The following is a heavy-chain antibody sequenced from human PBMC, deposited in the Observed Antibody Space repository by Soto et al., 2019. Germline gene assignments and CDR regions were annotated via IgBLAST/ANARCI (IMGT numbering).Heavy chain of an antibody. J-gene: IGHJ4*02. CDR1: GGSISSGDYY. CDR3: ARQGGYSYGKLDY. D-gene: IGHD5-18*01. CDR2: IYYSGST. Sequence: SETLSLTCTVSGGSISSGDYYWSWIRQPPGKGLEWIGYIYYSGSTNYNPSLKSRVTISVDTSKNQFSLKLSSVTAADTAVYYCARQGGYSYGKLDYWGQGTLVTSPQ. V-gene: IGHV4-61*08.